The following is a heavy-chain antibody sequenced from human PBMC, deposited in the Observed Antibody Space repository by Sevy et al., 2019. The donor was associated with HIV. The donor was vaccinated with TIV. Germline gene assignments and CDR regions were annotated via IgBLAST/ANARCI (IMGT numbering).Heavy chain of an antibody. D-gene: IGHD2-15*01. CDR3: ARGAEGGNYYYYGMDV. V-gene: IGHV1-69*13. J-gene: IGHJ6*02. CDR2: IIPIFGTA. Sequence: ASVTVSCKASGGTFSSYAISWVRQAPGQGLEWMGGIIPIFGTANYAQKFQGRVTITADESTSTAYMELSSLRSEDTAVYYCARGAEGGNYYYYGMDVWGQGTTVTVSS. CDR1: GGTFSSYA.